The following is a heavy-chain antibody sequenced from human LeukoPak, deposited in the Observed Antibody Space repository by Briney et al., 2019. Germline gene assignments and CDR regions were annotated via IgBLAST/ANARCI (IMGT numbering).Heavy chain of an antibody. CDR3: VRGPYGASISKWFDP. Sequence: PSETLSLTCTVSRGSISGYSWSWIRQSSGGGLEWIGYIYYSGDTAYNPSLRSRVTLSVDTSKNQFSLQLRSVTTADTAVYYCVRGPYGASISKWFDPWGQGTQVIVSP. CDR1: RGSISGYS. J-gene: IGHJ5*02. CDR2: IYYSGDT. V-gene: IGHV4-59*01. D-gene: IGHD4/OR15-4a*01.